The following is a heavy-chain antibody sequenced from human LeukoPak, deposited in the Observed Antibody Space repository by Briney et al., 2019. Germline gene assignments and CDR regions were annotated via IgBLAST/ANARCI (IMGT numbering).Heavy chain of an antibody. CDR3: ARDGAPDAHCSSSSCAIR. CDR1: GFTFSSYW. V-gene: IGHV3-7*01. Sequence: GGSLRLSCAASGFTFSSYWMNWVRQAPGKGLEWVANIKQDGSEKYYVDSVKGRFTISRDNAKNSLYLQMNSLRAEDTAVYYCARDGAPDAHCSSSSCAIRWGQGTLVTVSS. CDR2: IKQDGSEK. J-gene: IGHJ4*02. D-gene: IGHD2-2*01.